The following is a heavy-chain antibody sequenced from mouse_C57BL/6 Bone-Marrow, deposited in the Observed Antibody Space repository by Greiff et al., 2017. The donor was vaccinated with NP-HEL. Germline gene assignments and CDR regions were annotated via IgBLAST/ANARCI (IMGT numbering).Heavy chain of an antibody. CDR2: FYPGRFIL. CDR3: ARQTSRWFAY. CDR1: GYTFTEYT. V-gene: IGHV1-62-2*01. Sequence: VQLQQSGAELVKPGASVKLSCKASGYTFTEYTIHWVKQRSGQGLELIWWFYPGRFILTSTDTFTSPATLTADKSSSTVYMELSRFTSEDSAVYFCARQTSRWFAYWGQGTLVTVSA. J-gene: IGHJ3*01.